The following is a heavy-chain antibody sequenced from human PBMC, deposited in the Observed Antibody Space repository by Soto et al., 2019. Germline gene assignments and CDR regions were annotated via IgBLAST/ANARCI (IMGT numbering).Heavy chain of an antibody. D-gene: IGHD5-12*01. Sequence: QVQLQESGPGLVKPSETLSLTCTVSGGSVSSGSYYWSWIRQPPGKGLAWIGYIYYSGSTNYNPSLKSRVTISVDTSKNQFSLKLNSVTAADTAVYYCARDPMGDGYNFSIYGMDVWGQGTTVTVSS. CDR3: ARDPMGDGYNFSIYGMDV. CDR2: IYYSGST. V-gene: IGHV4-61*01. J-gene: IGHJ6*02. CDR1: GGSVSSGSYY.